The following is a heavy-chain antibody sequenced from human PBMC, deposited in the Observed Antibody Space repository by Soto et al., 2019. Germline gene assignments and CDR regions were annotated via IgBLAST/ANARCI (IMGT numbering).Heavy chain of an antibody. CDR1: GFTFSSYD. Sequence: GGSLRLSCAASGFTFSSYDMSWVRQAPGKGLEWVSAISGSGGSTYYADSVKGRFTISRDNSKNTLYLQMNSLRAEDTAVYYCARGTYYYDSSAYYGYWGQGTLVTVSS. J-gene: IGHJ4*02. CDR2: ISGSGGST. CDR3: ARGTYYYDSSAYYGY. D-gene: IGHD3-22*01. V-gene: IGHV3-23*01.